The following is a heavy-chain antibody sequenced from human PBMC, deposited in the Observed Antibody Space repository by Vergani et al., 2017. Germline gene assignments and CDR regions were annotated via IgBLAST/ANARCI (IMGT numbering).Heavy chain of an antibody. CDR3: AGLKRIAVAGWRGVDFDD. J-gene: IGHJ4*02. Sequence: QVQLQESGPGLVKPSGTLSLTCAVSGGSISSSNWWSWVRQPPGKGLEWIGEIYHSGSTNYNPSLKSRVTISVDKSKNQFSLKLSSVTAADTAVYYCAGLKRIAVAGWRGVDFDDWGQGTLVTVSS. V-gene: IGHV4-4*02. CDR2: IYHSGST. D-gene: IGHD6-19*01. CDR1: GGSISSSNW.